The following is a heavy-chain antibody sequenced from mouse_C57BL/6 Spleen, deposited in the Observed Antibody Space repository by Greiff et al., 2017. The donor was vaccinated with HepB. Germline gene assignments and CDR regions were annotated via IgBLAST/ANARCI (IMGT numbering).Heavy chain of an antibody. V-gene: IGHV2-9-1*01. CDR2: IWTGGGT. CDR1: GFSLTSYA. J-gene: IGHJ1*03. Sequence: VKLVESGPGLVAPSQSLSITCTVSGFSLTSYAISWVRQPPGKGLEWLGVIWTGGGTNYNSALKSRLSISKDNPKSQVFLKMNSLQTDDTARYYCARNPSNRDWYFDVWGTGTTVTVSS. D-gene: IGHD4-1*01. CDR3: ARNPSNRDWYFDV.